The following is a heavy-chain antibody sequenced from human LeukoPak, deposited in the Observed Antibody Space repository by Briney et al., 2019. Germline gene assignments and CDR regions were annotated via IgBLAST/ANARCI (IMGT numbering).Heavy chain of an antibody. Sequence: GGSLRLSCAASGFTFSDHYMDWVRQAPGKGLQWVGRSRNKVNSYTTEYAASVKGRFTISRDDSKKSMYLQMNSLKTEDTAVYYCARDSGHWGQGTLVTVSS. D-gene: IGHD3-10*01. V-gene: IGHV3-72*01. CDR3: ARDSGH. CDR1: GFTFSDHY. CDR2: SRNKVNSYTT. J-gene: IGHJ1*01.